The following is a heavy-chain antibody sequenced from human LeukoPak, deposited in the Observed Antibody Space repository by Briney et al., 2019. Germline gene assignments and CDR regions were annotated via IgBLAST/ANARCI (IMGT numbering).Heavy chain of an antibody. V-gene: IGHV1-69*05. CDR1: GGTFSSYA. Sequence: ASVKVSCKASGGTFSSYAISWVRQAPRQGLEWMGGIIPIFGTANYAQKFQGRVTITTDESTSTAYMELSSLRSEDTAVYYCARDRSPNCSGGSCYSDLDYWGQGTLVTVSS. J-gene: IGHJ4*02. CDR3: ARDRSPNCSGGSCYSDLDY. CDR2: IIPIFGTA. D-gene: IGHD2-15*01.